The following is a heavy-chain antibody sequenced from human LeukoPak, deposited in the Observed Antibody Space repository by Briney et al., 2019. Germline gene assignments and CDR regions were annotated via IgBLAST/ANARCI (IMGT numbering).Heavy chain of an antibody. J-gene: IGHJ4*02. Sequence: SVKVSCKASGGTFSSYTISWVRQAPGQGLEWMGRIIPILGIANYAQKFQGRVTITADKSTSTAYMELSSLRSEDTAVYYCASANKGARPDYFDHGGQGTVVSVSS. CDR2: IIPILGIA. CDR1: GGTFSSYT. V-gene: IGHV1-69*02. D-gene: IGHD6-6*01. CDR3: ASANKGARPDYFDH.